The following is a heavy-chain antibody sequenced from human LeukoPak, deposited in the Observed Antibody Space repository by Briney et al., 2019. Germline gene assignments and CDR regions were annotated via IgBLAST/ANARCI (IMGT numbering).Heavy chain of an antibody. CDR1: EFTLSSYW. V-gene: IGHV3-74*01. CDR3: ARDWTGAVADF. CDR2: INSDGSRT. J-gene: IGHJ4*02. Sequence: GGSLRLSCAASEFTLSSYWMHWVRQAPGKGLVWVSRINSDGSRTSYADSVKGRFTISRDNAKNTLYLQMNSLRAEDTAVYYCARDWTGAVADFWGQGTLVTVSS. D-gene: IGHD6-19*01.